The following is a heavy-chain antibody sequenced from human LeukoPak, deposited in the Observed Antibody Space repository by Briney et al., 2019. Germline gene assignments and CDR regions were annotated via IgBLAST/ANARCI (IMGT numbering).Heavy chain of an antibody. CDR3: ARASPGWPPDY. CDR1: GYTFTSYY. D-gene: IGHD6-19*01. CDR2: INPSGGST. J-gene: IGHJ4*02. V-gene: IGHV1-46*01. Sequence: ASVKVSCKASGYTFTSYYMHWVRQAPGQGLEWMGIINPSGGSTSYAQKFQGRVTMTRDTSTSTVYMELSSLRSDDTAVYYCARASPGWPPDYWGQGTLVTVSS.